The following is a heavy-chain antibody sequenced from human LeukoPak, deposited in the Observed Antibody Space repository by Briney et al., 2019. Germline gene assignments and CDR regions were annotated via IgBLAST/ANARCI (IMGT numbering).Heavy chain of an antibody. CDR3: ARPRWLQSPFDY. D-gene: IGHD5-24*01. CDR2: IKQDGREK. Sequence: PGGSLRLSCAASGFTFSSYWMSWVGQAPGKGLEWVANIKQDGREKYYRDAVKGRFTISRDNAKNSLYLQMNSLRAENTAVYYCARPRWLQSPFDYWGQGTLVTVSS. V-gene: IGHV3-7*01. CDR1: GFTFSSYW. J-gene: IGHJ4*02.